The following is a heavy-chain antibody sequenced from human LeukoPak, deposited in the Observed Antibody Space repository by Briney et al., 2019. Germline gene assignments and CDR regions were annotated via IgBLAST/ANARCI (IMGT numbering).Heavy chain of an antibody. D-gene: IGHD3-22*01. CDR2: ISSSSSYI. V-gene: IGHV3-21*01. Sequence: GGSLRLSCAASGFTFSSYSMNWVRQAPGKGLEWVSSISSSSSYIYYADSVKGRFTISRDNAKNSLYLQMNSLRAEDTAVYYCARSYYDSSGYYYSFDYWGQGTLVTVSS. CDR3: ARSYYDSSGYYYSFDY. CDR1: GFTFSSYS. J-gene: IGHJ4*02.